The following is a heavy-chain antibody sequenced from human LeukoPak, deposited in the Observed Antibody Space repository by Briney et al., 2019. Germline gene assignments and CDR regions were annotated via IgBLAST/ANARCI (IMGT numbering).Heavy chain of an antibody. CDR1: GGSSSGYY. Sequence: SETLSLTCAVYGGSSSGYYWSWIRQPPGKGLEWIGEINHSGSTNYNPSLKSRVTISVDTSKNQFSLKLSSVTAADTAVYYCARGRRGVVYFDYWGQGTLVTVSS. J-gene: IGHJ4*02. CDR2: INHSGST. D-gene: IGHD3-3*01. V-gene: IGHV4-34*01. CDR3: ARGRRGVVYFDY.